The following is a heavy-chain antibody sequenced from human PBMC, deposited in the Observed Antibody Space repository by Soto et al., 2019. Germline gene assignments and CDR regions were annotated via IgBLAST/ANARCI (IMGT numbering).Heavy chain of an antibody. Sequence: GASVKVSCKASGGTVSNYAISWVRQAPGQGLEWMGGITPIFGAANYAQKFQGRVTITADESTNTAYMELSSLRSEDTALYCCARGWSYDILTAYSYWGQGTLVTVSS. CDR2: ITPIFGAA. D-gene: IGHD3-9*01. V-gene: IGHV1-69*13. CDR1: GGTVSNYA. CDR3: ARGWSYDILTAYSY. J-gene: IGHJ4*02.